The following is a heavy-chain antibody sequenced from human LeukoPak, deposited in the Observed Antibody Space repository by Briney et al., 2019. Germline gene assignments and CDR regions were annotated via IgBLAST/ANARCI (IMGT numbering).Heavy chain of an antibody. CDR3: ARGIPLDC. Sequence: GGSLRLSCAASGFTFSSYALNWVRQAPGKGLEWVCYISSSATTIYYADSVKGRFTISRDNGKNSLYLQTNSLRAEDTAVYYCARGIPLDCWGQGTLVTVSS. J-gene: IGHJ4*02. CDR1: GFTFSSYA. V-gene: IGHV3-48*03. CDR2: ISSSATTI.